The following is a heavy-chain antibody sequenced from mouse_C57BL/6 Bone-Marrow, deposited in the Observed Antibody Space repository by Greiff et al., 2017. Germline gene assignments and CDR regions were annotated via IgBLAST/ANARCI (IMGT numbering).Heavy chain of an antibody. CDR1: GFTFSDYG. J-gene: IGHJ3*01. Sequence: EVHLVESGGGLVKPGGSLKLSCAASGFTFSDYGMHWVRQAPEKGLEWVAYISSGSSTIYYADTVKGRFTISRDNAKNTLFLQMTSLRSEDTAMYYCARPPGFAYWGQGTLVTVSA. V-gene: IGHV5-17*01. CDR2: ISSGSSTI. CDR3: ARPPGFAY.